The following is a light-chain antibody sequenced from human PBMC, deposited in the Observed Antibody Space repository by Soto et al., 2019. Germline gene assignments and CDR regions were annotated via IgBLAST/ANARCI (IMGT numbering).Light chain of an antibody. J-gene: IGKJ1*01. CDR1: QSVSSSY. V-gene: IGKV3-20*01. CDR3: QQYGSSPWT. Sequence: EIVLTQSPGTLSLSPGERATLSCRASQSVSSSYLAWYQQKPGQAPRLLIYGASSRATGIPDRFSGSGSGTVFTLTISRLEPDDFAVYYCQQYGSSPWTFGQGTKVEIK. CDR2: GAS.